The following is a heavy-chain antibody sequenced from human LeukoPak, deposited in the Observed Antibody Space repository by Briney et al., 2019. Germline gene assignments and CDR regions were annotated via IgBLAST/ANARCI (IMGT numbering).Heavy chain of an antibody. Sequence: GGALEISCKGSGSNFTSYWIGWGRQLPGKGLEGMGIIYPGDSDTRYSPSFQGQVTISADKSISTAYLQWSSLKASDTAMYYCARDPTPGPYGDYFDYWGQGTLVTVSS. CDR2: IYPGDSDT. CDR1: GSNFTSYW. CDR3: ARDPTPGPYGDYFDY. D-gene: IGHD4-17*01. J-gene: IGHJ4*02. V-gene: IGHV5-51*01.